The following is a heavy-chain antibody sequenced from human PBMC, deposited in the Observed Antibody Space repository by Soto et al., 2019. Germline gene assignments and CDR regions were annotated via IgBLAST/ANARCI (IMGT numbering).Heavy chain of an antibody. V-gene: IGHV1-69*06. J-gene: IGHJ3*02. Sequence: SVKVSCKASGGTFSSYAISWVRQAPGQGLEWMGGIIPIFGAANYAQKFQGRVTITADKSTSTAYMELSSLRSEDTAVYYCARGVGNHDAFDIWGQGTMVTVSS. D-gene: IGHD2-8*01. CDR1: GGTFSSYA. CDR2: IIPIFGAA. CDR3: ARGVGNHDAFDI.